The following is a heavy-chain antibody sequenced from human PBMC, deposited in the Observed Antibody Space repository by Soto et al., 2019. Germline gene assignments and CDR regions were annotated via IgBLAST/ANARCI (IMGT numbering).Heavy chain of an antibody. J-gene: IGHJ4*02. CDR3: AHLGVSRWFDC. Sequence: QITLKESGPTLVKPTQTLTLTCTFSGFSLSTRGVGVGWIRQPPGKALEWLALIYWDDDKRYSPSLKTRLTLTKDVANNQVVLTMTHMDPIDPATYSWAHLGVSRWFDCWGQGTLVTVSS. CDR1: GFSLSTRGVG. CDR2: IYWDDDK. D-gene: IGHD6-13*01. V-gene: IGHV2-5*02.